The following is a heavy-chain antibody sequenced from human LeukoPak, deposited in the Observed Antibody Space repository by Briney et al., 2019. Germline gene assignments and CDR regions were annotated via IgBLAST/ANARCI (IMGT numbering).Heavy chain of an antibody. CDR3: ARDGRFGELLGLDAFDI. Sequence: ASVKVSCKTSGYTFTSYYMHWVRQAPGQGLEWMGIINPSGGSTSYAQKFQGRVTMTRDTSTSTVYMELSSLRSEDTAVYYCARDGRFGELLGLDAFDIRGQGTMVTVSS. J-gene: IGHJ3*02. D-gene: IGHD3-10*01. CDR1: GYTFTSYY. V-gene: IGHV1-46*01. CDR2: INPSGGST.